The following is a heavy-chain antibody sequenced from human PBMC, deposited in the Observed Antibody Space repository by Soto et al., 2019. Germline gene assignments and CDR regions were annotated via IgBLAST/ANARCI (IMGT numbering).Heavy chain of an antibody. CDR3: AKGEDQWLDYYYGMDV. D-gene: IGHD6-19*01. CDR1: GFTFSSYG. Sequence: QVQLVESGGGVVQPGRSLRLSCAASGFTFSSYGMHWVRQAPGKGLEWVAVISYDGSNTYYADSVKGRFTISRDNSKNTLYLQMNSLRAEDTAVYYCAKGEDQWLDYYYGMDVWGQGTTVTVSS. J-gene: IGHJ6*02. V-gene: IGHV3-30*18. CDR2: ISYDGSNT.